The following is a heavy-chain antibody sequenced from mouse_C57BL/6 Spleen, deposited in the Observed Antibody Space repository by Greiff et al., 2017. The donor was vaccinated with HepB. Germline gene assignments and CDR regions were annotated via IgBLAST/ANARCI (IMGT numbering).Heavy chain of an antibody. J-gene: IGHJ4*01. CDR3: ARDHYSNYGYYAMDY. D-gene: IGHD2-5*01. V-gene: IGHV5-4*01. CDR2: ISDGGSYT. Sequence: EVQRVESGGGLVKPGGSLKLSCAASGFTFSSYAMSWVRQTPEKRLEWVATISDGGSYTYYPDNVKGRFTLSRDNAKNNLYLQMSHLTSEDTAMYYCARDHYSNYGYYAMDYWGQGTSVTVSS. CDR1: GFTFSSYA.